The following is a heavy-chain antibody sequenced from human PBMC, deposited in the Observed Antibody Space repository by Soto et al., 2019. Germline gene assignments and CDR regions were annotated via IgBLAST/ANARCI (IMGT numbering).Heavy chain of an antibody. CDR1: GFTFSSYA. J-gene: IGHJ5*02. Sequence: ESGGGVVQPGRSLRLSCAASGFTFSSYAMHWVRQAPGKGLEWVAVISYDGSNKYYADSVKGRFTISRDNSKNTLYLQMNSLRAEDTAVYYCARDPHPPGTMVRGVTNWFDPWGQGTLVTVSS. CDR2: ISYDGSNK. D-gene: IGHD3-10*01. CDR3: ARDPHPPGTMVRGVTNWFDP. V-gene: IGHV3-30-3*01.